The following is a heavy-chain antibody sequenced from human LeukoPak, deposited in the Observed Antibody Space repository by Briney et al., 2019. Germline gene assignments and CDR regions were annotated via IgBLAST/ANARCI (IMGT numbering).Heavy chain of an antibody. J-gene: IGHJ4*02. D-gene: IGHD3-3*01. CDR3: AKGVRALYDFWSGYYW. CDR1: GFTFSSYA. V-gene: IGHV3-23*01. CDR2: ISGSGGST. Sequence: GGSLRLSCAASGFTFSSYAMSWVRQAPGKGLEWVSAISGSGGSTYYADSVKGRFTISRDNSKNTLYLQMNSLRAEDTAVYYCAKGVRALYDFWSGYYWWGQGTLVTVSS.